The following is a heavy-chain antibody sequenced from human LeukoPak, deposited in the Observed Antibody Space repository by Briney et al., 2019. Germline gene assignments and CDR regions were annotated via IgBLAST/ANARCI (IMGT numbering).Heavy chain of an antibody. J-gene: IGHJ6*02. CDR1: GFTFGDHA. CDR2: IRSKGYDGTT. D-gene: IGHD5-18*01. Sequence: GGSLRLSCTTSGFTFGDHAMSWVRQAPGKGLEWVGFIRSKGYDGTTEYAASVKGRFAISRDDSKSIAYLQMNSLKTEDTAVYYCTRGPTQQWVYYGMDVWGQGTTVIVSS. CDR3: TRGPTQQWVYYGMDV. V-gene: IGHV3-49*04.